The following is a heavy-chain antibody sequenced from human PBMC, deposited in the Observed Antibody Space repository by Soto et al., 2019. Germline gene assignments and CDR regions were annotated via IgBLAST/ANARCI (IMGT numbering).Heavy chain of an antibody. V-gene: IGHV4-31*03. D-gene: IGHD1-26*01. J-gene: IGHJ5*02. CDR2: IYYSGST. CDR1: GGSISSGGYY. CDR3: ARAPLSRVGASGGLNWFDP. Sequence: SETLSLTCTVSGGSISSGGYYWSWIRQHPGKGLEWIGYIYYSGSTYYNPSLKSRVTISVDTSKNQFSLKLSSVTAADTAVYYCARAPLSRVGASGGLNWFDPWGQGTLVTVSS.